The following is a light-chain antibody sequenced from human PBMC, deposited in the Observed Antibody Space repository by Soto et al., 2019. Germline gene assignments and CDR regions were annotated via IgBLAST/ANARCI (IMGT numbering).Light chain of an antibody. CDR2: GAS. CDR3: QQYGSSSRIT. Sequence: EIVLTQSPGTLSLSPGERATLSCRASQSVSSSYLAKPGQAPRLLIYGASSRATGIPDRFSGSGSGTDFTLTISRLEPEDFALYYCQQYGSSSRITFGPGTKVDIK. J-gene: IGKJ3*01. V-gene: IGKV3-20*01. CDR1: QSVSSSY.